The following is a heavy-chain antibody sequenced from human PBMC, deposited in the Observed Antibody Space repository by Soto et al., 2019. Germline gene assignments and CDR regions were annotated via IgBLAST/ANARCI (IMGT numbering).Heavy chain of an antibody. J-gene: IGHJ4*02. CDR3: ASDWGVYDSDIRTHIPHLDS. CDR2: ISIGSSTI. CDR1: GFTFSSNG. D-gene: IGHD3-22*01. Sequence: EVQLVESGGGLVQPGGSLRLSCEASGFTFSSNGMNWVRQAPGKGLEWVSFISIGSSTINYADSVRGRFTISRDNAKNSLYLQMNSLRDEETAVYYFASDWGVYDSDIRTHIPHLDSWGQGTLVTVSS. V-gene: IGHV3-48*02.